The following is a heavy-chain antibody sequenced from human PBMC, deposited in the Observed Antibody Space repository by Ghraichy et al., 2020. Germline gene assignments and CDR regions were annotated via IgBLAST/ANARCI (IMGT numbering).Heavy chain of an antibody. CDR3: ARDSVIFGIIGYFDY. J-gene: IGHJ4*02. CDR2: ISFDGVNK. D-gene: IGHD2/OR15-2a*01. CDR1: GFNFNTYA. Sequence: GGSLRLSCAASGFNFNTYAMHWVRQAPGKGPEWVALISFDGVNKYYTDSAKGRFTISRDNSQNTVYLQMDSLGPDDTAFYYCARDSVIFGIIGYFDYWGQGTLVTVSS. V-gene: IGHV3-30*04.